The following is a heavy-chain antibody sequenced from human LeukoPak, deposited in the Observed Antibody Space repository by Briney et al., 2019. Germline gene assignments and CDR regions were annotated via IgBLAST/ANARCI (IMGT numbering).Heavy chain of an antibody. D-gene: IGHD5-12*01. CDR2: IGAYNGNT. CDR3: ARDMEYSGYEHFDY. CDR1: GYTFTSYG. Sequence: GASVKVSCKASGYTFTSYGISWVRQAPGQGLEWMGWIGAYNGNTNYAQKLQGRVTMTTDTSTSTAYMELRSLRSDDTAVYYCARDMEYSGYEHFDYWGQGTLVTVSS. V-gene: IGHV1-18*04. J-gene: IGHJ4*02.